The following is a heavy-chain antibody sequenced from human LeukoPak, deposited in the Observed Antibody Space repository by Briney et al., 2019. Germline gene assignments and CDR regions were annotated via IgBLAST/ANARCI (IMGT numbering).Heavy chain of an antibody. Sequence: ASVKVSCKASGYTFTSYAMHWVRQAPGQRLEWMGWINAGNGNTKYSQEFQGRVTITRDTSASTAYMELSSLRSEDTAVYYCVRVNTYYYDSSPSWGQGTLVIVSS. CDR3: VRVNTYYYDSSPS. V-gene: IGHV1-3*03. CDR1: GYTFTSYA. CDR2: INAGNGNT. J-gene: IGHJ4*02. D-gene: IGHD3-22*01.